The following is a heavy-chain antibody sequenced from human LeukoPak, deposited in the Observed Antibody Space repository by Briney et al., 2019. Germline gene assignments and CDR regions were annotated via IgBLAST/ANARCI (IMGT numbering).Heavy chain of an antibody. CDR3: SRGGSWKGWFDP. V-gene: IGHV3-49*04. CDR1: GFTFGDYA. D-gene: IGHD6-6*01. J-gene: IGHJ5*02. CDR2: MRSKGFGGTV. Sequence: GGSLRLSCSASGFTFGDYAMSWVRQAPGKGLEWVGFMRSKGFGGTVEYAASVKGRFTISRDDSKSIAYLQMNSLQTEDTAVYYCSRGGSWKGWFDPWGQGTLVTVS.